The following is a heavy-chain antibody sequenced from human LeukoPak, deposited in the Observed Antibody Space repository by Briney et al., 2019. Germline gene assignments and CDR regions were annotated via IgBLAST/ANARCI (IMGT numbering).Heavy chain of an antibody. V-gene: IGHV3-48*03. Sequence: GGSLRLSCAASGITFSSYEMNWVRQAPGKGLEWVSYISSSGSTIYYADSVKGRFTISRDNAKNSLYLQMNSLRAEDTAVYHCARMDYSFYDHWGQGTLVTVSS. CDR2: ISSSGSTI. D-gene: IGHD4-11*01. J-gene: IGHJ4*02. CDR1: GITFSSYE. CDR3: ARMDYSFYDH.